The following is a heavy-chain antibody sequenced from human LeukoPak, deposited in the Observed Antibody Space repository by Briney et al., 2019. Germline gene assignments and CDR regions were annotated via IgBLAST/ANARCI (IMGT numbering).Heavy chain of an antibody. CDR1: GGSISSYF. CDR3: ARGGNGDSLSYWYFDL. CDR2: THNIESP. D-gene: IGHD4-17*01. V-gene: IGHV4-59*01. J-gene: IGHJ2*01. Sequence: SETLSLTCTVSGGSISSYFWTWIRQPPGKGLEWIGYTHNIESPNYSPSLKSRVTMSLDTSKNQFSLKLNSVTAADTAVYYCARGGNGDSLSYWYFDLWGRGTLVTVPS.